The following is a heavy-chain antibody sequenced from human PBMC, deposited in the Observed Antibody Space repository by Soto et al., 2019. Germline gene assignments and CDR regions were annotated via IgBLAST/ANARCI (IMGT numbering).Heavy chain of an antibody. CDR1: GYTLSNYV. V-gene: IGHV1-18*01. CDR3: LRGWGYSDYRLAS. D-gene: IGHD4-17*01. Sequence: QVQLVQSGAEVKKPGASVKVSCKASGYTLSNYVITWLRQAPGQGLEWMGWISNNDTRKYAQNFQDRVTLTTESSTATDYMDLKSLRSDDTAVYYCLRGWGYSDYRLASWGQGTLVTVSS. CDR2: ISNNDTR. J-gene: IGHJ4*02.